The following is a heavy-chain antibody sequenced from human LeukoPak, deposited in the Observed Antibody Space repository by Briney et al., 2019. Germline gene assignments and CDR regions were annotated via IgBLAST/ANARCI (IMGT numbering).Heavy chain of an antibody. Sequence: GGSLRLSCAASGFTFSSYSMNWVRQAPGKGLEWVSYISSSSSTIYYADSVKGRFTISRDNAKNSLYLQMNSPRAEDTAVNYCARGLWTDESDAFDIWGQGTMVTVSS. V-gene: IGHV3-48*01. CDR2: ISSSSSTI. J-gene: IGHJ3*02. CDR3: ARGLWTDESDAFDI. CDR1: GFTFSSYS. D-gene: IGHD2/OR15-2a*01.